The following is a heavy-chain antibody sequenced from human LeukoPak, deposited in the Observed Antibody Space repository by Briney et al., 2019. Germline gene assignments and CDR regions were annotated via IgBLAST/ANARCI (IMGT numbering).Heavy chain of an antibody. CDR3: AKAAAAPGFDF. CDR2: VSGSGDRM. Sequence: GGSLRLSCAASGFTSSSYALNWVRQAPGKGLEWVATVSGSGDRMYHADSVKGRFTISRDNSKNTVYLQMNSLRAEDTALYYCAKAAAAPGFDFWGQGTLVTVSS. V-gene: IGHV3-23*01. CDR1: GFTSSSYA. J-gene: IGHJ4*02. D-gene: IGHD6-13*01.